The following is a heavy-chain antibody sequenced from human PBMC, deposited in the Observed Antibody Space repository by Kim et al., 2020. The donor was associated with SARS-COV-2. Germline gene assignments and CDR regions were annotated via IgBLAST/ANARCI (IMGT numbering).Heavy chain of an antibody. Sequence: GGSLRLSCAASGFTFSSYAMSWVRQAPGKGLEWVSAISGSGGSTYYADSVKGRFTISRDNSKNTLYLQMNSLRAEDTAVYYCAKADLYCSSTNCYAGAFDIWGQGTMVTVSS. CDR3: AKADLYCSSTNCYAGAFDI. D-gene: IGHD2-2*01. CDR1: GFTFSSYA. J-gene: IGHJ3*02. CDR2: ISGSGGST. V-gene: IGHV3-23*01.